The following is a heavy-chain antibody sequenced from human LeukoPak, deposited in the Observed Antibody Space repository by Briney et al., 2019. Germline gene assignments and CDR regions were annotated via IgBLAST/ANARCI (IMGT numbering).Heavy chain of an antibody. J-gene: IGHJ6*02. CDR1: GFSFSGYW. CDR2: INSDESDT. CDR3: ARDSRYIMDV. D-gene: IGHD1-1*01. V-gene: IGHV3-74*01. Sequence: GGSLRLSCAASGFSFSGYWMHWVRQAPGKGLVWVSRINSDESDTTYADSVTGRFTISRDNAKNTLYLQMNSLRAEDTAVYYCARDSRYIMDVWGQGTTVTVSS.